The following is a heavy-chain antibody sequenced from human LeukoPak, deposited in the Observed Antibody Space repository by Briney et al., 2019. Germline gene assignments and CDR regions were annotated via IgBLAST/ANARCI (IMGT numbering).Heavy chain of an antibody. D-gene: IGHD6-13*01. J-gene: IGHJ4*02. CDR1: GGSISSGGYY. Sequence: SETLSLTCTVSGGSISSGGYYWSWIRQHPGQGLEWIGYIYYSGSTYYNPSLKGRVTISVDTSKNQFSLKLSSVTAADTAVYYCARAVPGSSWYFDYWGQGTLVTVSS. CDR3: ARAVPGSSWYFDY. CDR2: IYYSGST. V-gene: IGHV4-31*03.